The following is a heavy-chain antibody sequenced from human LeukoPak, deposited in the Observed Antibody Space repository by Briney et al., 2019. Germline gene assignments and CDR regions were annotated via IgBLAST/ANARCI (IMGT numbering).Heavy chain of an antibody. Sequence: GGSLRLSCAASGFTFSNYWMHWVRQAPGKGLVWVSRINSDGIITNYADSVQGRFTISRDNAKNTLYLQMNSLRAEDTAVYYCARWGHYSNPYDYWGQGTLVTVSS. CDR2: INSDGIIT. CDR3: ARWGHYSNPYDY. J-gene: IGHJ4*02. D-gene: IGHD4-11*01. V-gene: IGHV3-74*01. CDR1: GFTFSNYW.